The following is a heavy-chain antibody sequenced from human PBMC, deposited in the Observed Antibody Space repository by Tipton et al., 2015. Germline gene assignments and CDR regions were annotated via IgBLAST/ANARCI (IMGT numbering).Heavy chain of an antibody. CDR2: FFHSGNT. J-gene: IGHJ4*02. CDR1: GGSISSSSYY. Sequence: TLSLTCTVSGGSISSSSYYWSWIRQPPGKGLEWIGSFFHSGNTFHNPSLRSRVIISVDASKNHFSLKMKSVTAADTAVYYCASQDIVLMVYGFDYWGQGTLVTVSS. D-gene: IGHD2-8*01. CDR3: ASQDIVLMVYGFDY. V-gene: IGHV4-39*02.